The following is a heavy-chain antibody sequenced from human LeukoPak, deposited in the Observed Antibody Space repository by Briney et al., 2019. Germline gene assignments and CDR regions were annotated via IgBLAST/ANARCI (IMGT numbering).Heavy chain of an antibody. D-gene: IGHD5-24*01. CDR1: GYTFTSYY. J-gene: IGHJ4*02. Sequence: ASVKVSCKASGYTFTSYYMHWVRQAPGQGLEWMGIINPSGGSTSYAQKFQGRVTMTRDTSTSTVYMELSSLRSEDTAVYYCARTGLGGYNYIPDPSDYWGQGTLVTVSS. CDR3: ARTGLGGYNYIPDPSDY. V-gene: IGHV1-46*01. CDR2: INPSGGST.